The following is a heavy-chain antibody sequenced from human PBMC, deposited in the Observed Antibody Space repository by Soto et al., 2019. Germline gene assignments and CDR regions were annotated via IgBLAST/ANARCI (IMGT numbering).Heavy chain of an antibody. CDR3: ARGRGYCTNGVCYDY. CDR2: IYYSGST. D-gene: IGHD2-8*01. V-gene: IGHV4-59*01. Sequence: SETLSLTCTVSGGSISSYYWSWIRQPPGKGLEWIGYIYYSGSTNYNPALKRRVTISVDTSKNQFSLKLSSGTAADTVVYYCARGRGYCTNGVCYDYWGQGTLVTVSS. J-gene: IGHJ4*02. CDR1: GGSISSYY.